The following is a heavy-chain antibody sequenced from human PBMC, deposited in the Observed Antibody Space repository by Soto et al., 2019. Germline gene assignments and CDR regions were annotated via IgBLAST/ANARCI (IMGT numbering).Heavy chain of an antibody. Sequence: QVQLVQSGAEVKKPGSSVKVSCKASGGTFSSYAISWVRQAPGQGLEWMGGIIPIFGTANYAQKFQGRVTITADEPTSTAYMELSSLRSDDTAVYYCARDMPATVLSAFDIWGQGTMFTVSS. J-gene: IGHJ3*02. CDR1: GGTFSSYA. CDR3: ARDMPATVLSAFDI. CDR2: IIPIFGTA. D-gene: IGHD2-2*01. V-gene: IGHV1-69*12.